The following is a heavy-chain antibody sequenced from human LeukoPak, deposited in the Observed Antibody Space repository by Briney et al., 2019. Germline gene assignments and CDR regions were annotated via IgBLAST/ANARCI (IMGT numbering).Heavy chain of an antibody. Sequence: SETLTLTCAVYGGSFSGYYWSWMRQPPGKGLEWIGEINHSGSTNYNPSLKSRVTISVDTSKNQFSLKLSSVTAAETGVYFCARGVNNWNIDIFDIWGQGTMVTVSS. CDR2: INHSGST. D-gene: IGHD1/OR15-1a*01. CDR3: ARGVNNWNIDIFDI. CDR1: GGSFSGYY. J-gene: IGHJ3*02. V-gene: IGHV4-34*01.